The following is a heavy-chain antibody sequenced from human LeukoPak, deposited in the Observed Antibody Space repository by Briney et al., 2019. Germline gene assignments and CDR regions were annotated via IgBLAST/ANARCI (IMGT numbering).Heavy chain of an antibody. J-gene: IGHJ4*02. CDR3: AREKLDYGDYESQEGGYFDY. V-gene: IGHV3-30-3*01. CDR2: ISYDGSNK. Sequence: PGGSLRLSCAASGFTFSSYAMHWVRQAPGKGLEWVAVISYDGSNKYYADSVKGRFTISRDNSKNTLYLQMNSLRAEDTAVYYCAREKLDYGDYESQEGGYFDYWGQGTLVTVSS. CDR1: GFTFSSYA. D-gene: IGHD4-17*01.